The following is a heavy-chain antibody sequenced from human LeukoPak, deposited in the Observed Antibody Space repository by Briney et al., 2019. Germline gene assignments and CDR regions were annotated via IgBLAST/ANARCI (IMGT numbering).Heavy chain of an antibody. Sequence: ASVKVSCKASGYTFTGYYMHWVRQAPGQGLEWMGRINPNSGGTNYAQKFQGRVTMTRDTSISTAYMELSRLRSDDTAVYYCAREGDYYDSSGYWRWFDPWGQGTLVTVSS. CDR2: INPNSGGT. D-gene: IGHD3-22*01. J-gene: IGHJ5*02. V-gene: IGHV1-2*06. CDR3: AREGDYYDSSGYWRWFDP. CDR1: GYTFTGYY.